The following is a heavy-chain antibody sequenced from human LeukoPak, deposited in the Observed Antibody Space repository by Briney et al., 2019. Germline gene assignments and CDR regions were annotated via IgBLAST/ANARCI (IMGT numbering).Heavy chain of an antibody. CDR1: GFTFSNYW. CDR3: AKDVQSWPTYFDY. D-gene: IGHD1-1*01. Sequence: PGGSLRLSCAASGFTFSNYWMHWVRQAPGKGLAWVSRINTDGSSTTYADSVKGRFTVSRDNSKNTLYLQVNSLRAADTAVYFCAKDVQSWPTYFDYWGQGTLVTVSS. V-gene: IGHV3-74*01. CDR2: INTDGSST. J-gene: IGHJ4*02.